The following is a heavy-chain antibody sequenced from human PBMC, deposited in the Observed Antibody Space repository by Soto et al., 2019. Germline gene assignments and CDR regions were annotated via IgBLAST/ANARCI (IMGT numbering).Heavy chain of an antibody. D-gene: IGHD2-15*01. CDR2: IYYSGST. CDR1: GGSVSSGSYY. Sequence: QVQLQESGPGLVKPSETLSLTCTVSGGSVSSGSYYWSWIRQPPGKGLEWIGYIYYSGSTNYNPSLKTRLTISLDTSKNQFPLKLSSVTAADTAVYYCAKGYCSGGSCYGFDYWGQGTLVTVSS. J-gene: IGHJ4*02. V-gene: IGHV4-61*01. CDR3: AKGYCSGGSCYGFDY.